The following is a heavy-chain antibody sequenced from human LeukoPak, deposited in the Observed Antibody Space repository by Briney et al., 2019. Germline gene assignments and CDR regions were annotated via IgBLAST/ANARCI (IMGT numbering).Heavy chain of an antibody. CDR3: AKAEDYSKAFTPDY. Sequence: GGSLRLSCAASGFTFSSYAMSWVRQAPGKGLEWVSAISGSGGSTYYADSVKGRFTISRDNSKNTLYLQMNSLRAEDTAVYYCAKAEDYSKAFTPDYWGQGTLVTVSS. J-gene: IGHJ4*02. CDR2: ISGSGGST. D-gene: IGHD4-11*01. V-gene: IGHV3-23*01. CDR1: GFTFSSYA.